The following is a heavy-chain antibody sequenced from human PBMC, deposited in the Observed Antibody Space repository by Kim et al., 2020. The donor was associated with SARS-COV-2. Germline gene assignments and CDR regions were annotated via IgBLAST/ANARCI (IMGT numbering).Heavy chain of an antibody. V-gene: IGHV4-39*01. J-gene: IGHJ5*02. Sequence: SETLSLTCFVSGGSISSTSYYWGWIRHPPGKGLEWIGSIYYSGSTYYNPSLKSRVTISVDTSTNQFSLKMSSVTATDTAVYHCARRGGRGVIGFDPWAQG. CDR3: ARRGGRGVIGFDP. D-gene: IGHD3-10*01. CDR2: IYYSGST. CDR1: GGSISSTSYY.